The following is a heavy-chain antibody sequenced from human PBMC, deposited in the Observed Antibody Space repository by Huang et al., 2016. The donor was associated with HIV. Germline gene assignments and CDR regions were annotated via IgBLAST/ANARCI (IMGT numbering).Heavy chain of an antibody. CDR2: TYHGGTT. J-gene: IGHJ5*02. V-gene: IGHV4-39*01. Sequence: QLQLQESGPGLVKPSETLSLTCTVSGGSISSSSYYWGWIRHPPGKGLEWIGSTYHGGTTYYNPSLKSRVTIAVDTSRTQFSLKLSSVTAADTAVYYCAAHGRIVGIPAAPLRFDPWGQGTLVTVSS. CDR1: GGSISSSSYY. CDR3: AAHGRIVGIPAAPLRFDP. D-gene: IGHD6-13*01.